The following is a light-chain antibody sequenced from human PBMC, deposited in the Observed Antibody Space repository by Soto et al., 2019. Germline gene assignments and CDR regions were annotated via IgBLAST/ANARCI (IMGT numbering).Light chain of an antibody. V-gene: IGKV3-15*01. Sequence: EIVITQSPATLSVSPGARVTLSCRARQSVGNNLAWYQQKPGQAPRLHIYGPSTRATGIPDTFSGCGSGTDFTLTISRLEPEDFAVYFCQQYNIWPQTFGQGTKVEIK. J-gene: IGKJ1*01. CDR2: GPS. CDR3: QQYNIWPQT. CDR1: QSVGNN.